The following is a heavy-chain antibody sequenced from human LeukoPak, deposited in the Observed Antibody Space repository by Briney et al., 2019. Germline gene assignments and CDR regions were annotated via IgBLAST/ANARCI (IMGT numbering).Heavy chain of an antibody. D-gene: IGHD1-14*01. CDR2: XXYXXXXX. J-gene: IGHJ4*02. CDR1: GFTFSSHA. CDR3: ARRPGN. V-gene: IGHV3-23*05. Sequence: GGSLRLSCVASGFTFSSHAMSWVRKALGEGLEWXSXXYXXXXXXXXXXXXXXXTIXXDSCKNTLFLQMNDLTVEDTARYYCARRPGNWGQGILVTVSS.